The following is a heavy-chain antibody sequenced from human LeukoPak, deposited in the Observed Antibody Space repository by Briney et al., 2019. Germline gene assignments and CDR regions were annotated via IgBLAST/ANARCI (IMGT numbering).Heavy chain of an antibody. CDR3: ARTAMDVDIVATINDY. CDR1: GGSISGYY. D-gene: IGHD5-12*01. V-gene: IGHV4-59*08. CDR2: IYYTGTT. J-gene: IGHJ4*02. Sequence: SETLSLTCTVFGGSISGYYWSWIRQPPGKGLEWIGSIYYTGTTNYNPSLKSRVSISVNTSKNQFSLKLSSVTAADTAVYYCARTAMDVDIVATINDYWGQGTLVTVSS.